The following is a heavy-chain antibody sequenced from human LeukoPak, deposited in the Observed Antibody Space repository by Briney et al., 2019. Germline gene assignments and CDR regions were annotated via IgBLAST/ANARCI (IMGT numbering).Heavy chain of an antibody. CDR2: ISRRSNYI. V-gene: IGHV3-21*01. CDR3: ARGTEMATIPEYFQH. Sequence: GGSLRLSCAASGFTFSSYCMNWVRQAPGKGPEWDSSISRRSNYIYYADSVKGRFTISRDNAKNSLYLQMNSLRAEDTAVFYCARGTEMATIPEYFQHWGQGTLVTVSS. CDR1: GFTFSSYC. D-gene: IGHD5-24*01. J-gene: IGHJ1*01.